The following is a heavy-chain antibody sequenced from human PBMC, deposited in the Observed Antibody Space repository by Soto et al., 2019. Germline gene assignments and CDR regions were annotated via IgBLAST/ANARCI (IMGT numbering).Heavy chain of an antibody. D-gene: IGHD6-6*01. CDR1: GFTFSSYA. V-gene: IGHV3-23*01. CDR2: ISGSGGST. J-gene: IGHJ4*02. CDR3: AKSRIAATYYFDY. Sequence: EVQLLESGGGLVQPGGSLRLSCAASGFTFSSYAMSWVRQAPGKGLEWVSAISGSGGSTYYADSVKGRFTISRDNSKNTLYLQMNSLRAEGTAVYYCAKSRIAATYYFDYWGQGTLVTVSS.